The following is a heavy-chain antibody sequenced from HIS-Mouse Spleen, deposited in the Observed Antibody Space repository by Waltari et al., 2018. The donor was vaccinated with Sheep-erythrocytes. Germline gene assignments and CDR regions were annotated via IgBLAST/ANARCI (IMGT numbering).Heavy chain of an antibody. CDR1: GGTFSSYA. Sequence: QVQLVQSGAEVKKPGSSVKVSCKASGGTFSSYAISWVRQAPGQGLEWMGRIIPILGIANYAQKFQGRVTITADKSTSTAYMELSSLRSEDTAVYYCAQTGAITPHFDYWGQGTLVTVSS. V-gene: IGHV1-69*04. CDR2: IIPILGIA. CDR3: AQTGAITPHFDY. D-gene: IGHD1-26*01. J-gene: IGHJ4*02.